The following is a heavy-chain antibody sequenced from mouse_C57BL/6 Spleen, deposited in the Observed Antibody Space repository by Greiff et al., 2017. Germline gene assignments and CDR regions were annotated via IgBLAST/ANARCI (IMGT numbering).Heavy chain of an antibody. V-gene: IGHV7-3*01. CDR2: IRKKGNGYTT. CDR3: ARIQRNYYAMEY. Sequence: DVLLVESGAGLVQPGGSLSLSCAASGFTFTAYYMSWVRQPPGKALEWLGFIRKKGNGYTTEYSDFVKGRLTISRDNSQSILYLQMNAPRAEDSAAYYCARIQRNYYAMEYWGQGTSVTVSS. CDR1: GFTFTAYY. J-gene: IGHJ4*01.